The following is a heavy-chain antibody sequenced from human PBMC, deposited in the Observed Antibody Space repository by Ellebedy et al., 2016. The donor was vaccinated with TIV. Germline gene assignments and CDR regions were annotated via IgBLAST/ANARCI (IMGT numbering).Heavy chain of an antibody. D-gene: IGHD3-9*01. CDR3: ARETPAYDILTGFDY. CDR2: MNPNSGNT. J-gene: IGHJ4*02. Sequence: ASVKVSXKASGYTFTSYDINWVRQATGQGLEWMGWMNPNSGNTGYAQKFQGRVTITADKSTSTAYMELSSLRSEDTAVYYCARETPAYDILTGFDYWGQGTLVTVSS. CDR1: GYTFTSYD. V-gene: IGHV1-8*03.